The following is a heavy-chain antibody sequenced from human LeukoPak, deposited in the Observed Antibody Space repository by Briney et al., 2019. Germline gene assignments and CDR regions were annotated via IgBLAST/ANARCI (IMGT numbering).Heavy chain of an antibody. CDR3: AGMVRALHWFDP. Sequence: ASVKVSCKASGYTFTSYGLSWVRQAPGQGLEWMGWISAYNGNTNYAQKLQGRVTMTTDTSTSTAYMELRSLRSDDTAVYYCAGMVRALHWFDPWGQGTLVTVSS. V-gene: IGHV1-18*04. CDR1: GYTFTSYG. J-gene: IGHJ5*02. CDR2: ISAYNGNT. D-gene: IGHD3-10*01.